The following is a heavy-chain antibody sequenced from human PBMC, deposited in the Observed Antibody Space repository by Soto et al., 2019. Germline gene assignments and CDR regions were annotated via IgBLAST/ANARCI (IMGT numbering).Heavy chain of an antibody. D-gene: IGHD2-21*01. V-gene: IGHV4-59*01. CDR1: GGSISSYY. J-gene: IGHJ4*02. CDR2: IYYSGST. Sequence: SETLSLTCTVSGGSISSYYWTWIRQPPGKGLEWIGSIYYSGSTNYNPSLKRRVTISVDTSKNQFSLKLSSVTAADTAVYYCARDSRPYCGGECYPDHWGQGTLVTVSS. CDR3: ARDSRPYCGGECYPDH.